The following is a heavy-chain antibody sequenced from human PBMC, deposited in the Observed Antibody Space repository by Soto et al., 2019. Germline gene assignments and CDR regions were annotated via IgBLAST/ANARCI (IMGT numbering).Heavy chain of an antibody. CDR1: GYTFTSYY. CDR2: INPSGGST. V-gene: IGHV1-46*01. CDR3: ARDPPFMTTVTTWGDGFGMDV. D-gene: IGHD4-17*01. Sequence: GASVKVSCKASGYTFTSYYMHWVRQAPGQGLEWMGIINPSGGSTSYAQKFQGRVTMTRDTSTSTVYMELSSLRSEDTAVYYCARDPPFMTTVTTWGDGFGMDVWGQGTTVTVSS. J-gene: IGHJ6*02.